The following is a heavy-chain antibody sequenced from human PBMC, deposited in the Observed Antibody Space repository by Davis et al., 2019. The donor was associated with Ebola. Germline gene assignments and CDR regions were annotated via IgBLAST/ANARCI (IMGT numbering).Heavy chain of an antibody. CDR2: MNPNSGNT. CDR1: GYTFTSYD. D-gene: IGHD6-19*01. CDR3: AREFYGYTSGLRTPHWFDP. Sequence: AASVKVSCKASGYTFTSYDINWVRQATGQGLEWMGWMNPNSGNTGYAQKFQGRVTMTRNTSISTAYMELSSLRSEDTAVYYCAREFYGYTSGLRTPHWFDPWGQGTLVTVSS. J-gene: IGHJ5*02. V-gene: IGHV1-8*01.